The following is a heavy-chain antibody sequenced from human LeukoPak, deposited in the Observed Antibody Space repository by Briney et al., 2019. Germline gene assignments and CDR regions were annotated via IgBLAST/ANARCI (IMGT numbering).Heavy chain of an antibody. CDR3: ARLPVGAMNAFDI. V-gene: IGHV5-51*01. J-gene: IGHJ3*02. CDR2: IYPGDSDT. D-gene: IGHD1-26*01. CDR1: GYSFTSYW. Sequence: GESLKISCQGSGYSFTSYWIGWVRPLPGKGLEWVGIIYPGDSDTRYSPSFQGQVPISADKSISTAYLQWSSLKASDTAMYYCARLPVGAMNAFDIWGQGTMVTVSS.